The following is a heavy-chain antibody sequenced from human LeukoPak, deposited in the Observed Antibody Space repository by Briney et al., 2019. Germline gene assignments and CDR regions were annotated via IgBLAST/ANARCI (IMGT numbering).Heavy chain of an antibody. CDR2: ISSSSSTI. CDR3: ARESKVVVPAAMRQMYWFDP. V-gene: IGHV3-48*01. D-gene: IGHD2-2*01. J-gene: IGHJ5*02. Sequence: GGSLRLSWVASGFTFSSYSMNWVRQAPGKGLEWVSYISSSSSTIYYADSVKGRFTISRDNAKNSLYLQMNSLRAEDTAVYYCARESKVVVPAAMRQMYWFDPWGQGTLVTVSS. CDR1: GFTFSSYS.